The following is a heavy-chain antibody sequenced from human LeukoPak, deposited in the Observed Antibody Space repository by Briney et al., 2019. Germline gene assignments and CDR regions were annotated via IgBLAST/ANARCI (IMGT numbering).Heavy chain of an antibody. J-gene: IGHJ4*02. CDR1: GFTFSSYS. Sequence: PGGSLRLYCAASGFTFSSYSMNWVRQAPGKGLEWVSSISTSSSYIYYADSVKGRFTISRDNAKNSLYLQMNSLRAEDTAVYYCASVACSAVTCFGFLFFDYWGQGTLVTVSS. V-gene: IGHV3-21*01. CDR3: ASVACSAVTCFGFLFFDY. D-gene: IGHD2-15*01. CDR2: ISTSSSYI.